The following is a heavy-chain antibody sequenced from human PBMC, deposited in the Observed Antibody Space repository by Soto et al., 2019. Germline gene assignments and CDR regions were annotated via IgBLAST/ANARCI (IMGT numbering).Heavy chain of an antibody. CDR2: ISAYNGDT. CDR3: ARDRGVVPPVAGNTHYYYYMDV. V-gene: IGHV1-18*01. CDR1: GYGFTNYG. D-gene: IGHD6-19*01. J-gene: IGHJ6*03. Sequence: QDQLVQSGGEVKKPGASVKVSCKASGYGFTNYGITWVRQAPGQGFEWMGWISAYNGDTNYAQKLQGRVTMTTDASTSTAYLELRSLRSDDTAVYYCARDRGVVPPVAGNTHYYYYMDVWGKGTTVTVSS.